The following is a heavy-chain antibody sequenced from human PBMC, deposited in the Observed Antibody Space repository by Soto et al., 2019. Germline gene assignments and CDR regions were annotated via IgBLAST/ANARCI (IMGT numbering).Heavy chain of an antibody. J-gene: IGHJ4*02. CDR3: VGEVGFQLIY. V-gene: IGHV3-48*01. CDR1: GFTFSTHS. Sequence: EVQLVEYGGGLVQPEGSLRLSCAASGFTFSTHSMNWVRQAPGKGLEWISYITSSDVTMYADSVKGRFTISRDNAKNSLYLQMNSLRGEDTAVYFCVGEVGFQLIYWGQGTLVSGSS. CDR2: ITSSDVT. D-gene: IGHD2-2*01.